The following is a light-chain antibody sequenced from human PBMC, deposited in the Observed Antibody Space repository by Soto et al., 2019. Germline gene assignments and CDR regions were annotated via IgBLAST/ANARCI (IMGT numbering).Light chain of an antibody. Sequence: QSVRTQPPSVSEAPRQRVTISCSGSSSNIGNNAVNWYQQLPGKAPKLLIYYDDLLPSGVSDRFSGSKSGTSASLAISGLQSEDEADYYCAAWDDSLNGPVFGGGTKVTVL. CDR2: YDD. J-gene: IGLJ2*01. CDR3: AAWDDSLNGPV. CDR1: SSNIGNNA. V-gene: IGLV1-36*01.